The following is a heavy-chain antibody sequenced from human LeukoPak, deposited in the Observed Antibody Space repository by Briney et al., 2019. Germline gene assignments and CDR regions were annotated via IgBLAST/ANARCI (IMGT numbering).Heavy chain of an antibody. CDR1: GGSLSSYY. V-gene: IGHV4-4*07. CDR2: IYTSGST. D-gene: IGHD1-26*01. CDR3: AKSGSYYFYAFDI. J-gene: IGHJ3*02. Sequence: PSETLSLTCTVSGGSLSSYYWSWLRQPAGKGLEWIGRIYTSGSTNYNPSLKSRVTMSVDTSKNQFSLKLSSVTAADTAVYYCAKSGSYYFYAFDIWGQGTMVTVSS.